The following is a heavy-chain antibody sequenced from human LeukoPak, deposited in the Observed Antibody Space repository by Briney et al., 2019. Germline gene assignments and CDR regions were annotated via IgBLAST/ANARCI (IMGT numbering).Heavy chain of an antibody. D-gene: IGHD3-10*01. Sequence: SETLSLTCTVSGGSISTNYWSWIRQPPGKGLEWIGNIFYSGRNNYNPSLRSRVTMSVDTSKNQFSLKLSSVTAADTAVYYCARVNDQGSWLDYWGQGTLVTVSS. CDR3: ARVNDQGSWLDY. CDR2: IFYSGRN. CDR1: GGSISTNY. V-gene: IGHV4-59*01. J-gene: IGHJ4*02.